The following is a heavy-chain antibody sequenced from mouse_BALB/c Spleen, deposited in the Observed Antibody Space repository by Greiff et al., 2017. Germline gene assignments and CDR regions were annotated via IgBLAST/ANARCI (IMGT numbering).Heavy chain of an antibody. Sequence: EVQRVESGGGLVQPGGSLKLSCAASGFTFSSYGMSWVRQTPDKRLELVATINSNGGSTYYPDSVKGRFTISRDNAKNTLYLQMSSLKSEDTAMYYCARYGYDGAWFAYWGQGTLVTVSA. D-gene: IGHD2-2*01. V-gene: IGHV5-6-3*01. J-gene: IGHJ3*01. CDR3: ARYGYDGAWFAY. CDR1: GFTFSSYG. CDR2: INSNGGST.